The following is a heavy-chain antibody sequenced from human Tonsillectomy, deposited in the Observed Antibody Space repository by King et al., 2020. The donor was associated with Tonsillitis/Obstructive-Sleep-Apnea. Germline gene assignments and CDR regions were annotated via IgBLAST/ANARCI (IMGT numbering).Heavy chain of an antibody. V-gene: IGHV3-53*04. CDR2: IFSHGTT. J-gene: IGHJ4*02. CDR3: TRGALLL. Sequence: VQLVESGGELVQPGGSLRLSCLASGFSVGSTYMTWVRQAPGRRLEWVSVIFSHGTTFYADSVSGRFTISTDISKNTLYLHMKGLRSEDTAMYYCTRGALLLGGQGTLVTVSS. CDR1: GFSVGSTY.